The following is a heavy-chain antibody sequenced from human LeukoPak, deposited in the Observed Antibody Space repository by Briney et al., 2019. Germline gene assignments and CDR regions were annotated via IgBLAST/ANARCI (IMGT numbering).Heavy chain of an antibody. CDR3: ARHGGGTTVTTDY. Sequence: GESLNISCKGFGYSFTSYWIGWVRQMPGKGLEWMGTIYPGDSDTRYSPSFQGQVTISADKSISTAYLQWTSLKASDTAMYYCARHGGGTTVTTDYWGQGTMVTVSS. J-gene: IGHJ4*02. CDR1: GYSFTSYW. V-gene: IGHV5-51*01. D-gene: IGHD4-17*01. CDR2: IYPGDSDT.